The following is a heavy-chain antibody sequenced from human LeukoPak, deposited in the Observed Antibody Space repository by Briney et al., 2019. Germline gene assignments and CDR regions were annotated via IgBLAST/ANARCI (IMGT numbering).Heavy chain of an antibody. CDR3: ARRAGGYSPPYDS. V-gene: IGHV3-53*01. CDR1: GFTVSGNY. Sequence: GGSLRLSCAVSGFTVSGNYMSWIRQGAGKGLEGVSLIYSDDTTLYAESVKGRFTISRDISKNTLYLQMRSLRAEDTAVYYCARRAGGYSPPYDSWGQGVLVTVSS. CDR2: IYSDDTT. J-gene: IGHJ4*02. D-gene: IGHD4-23*01.